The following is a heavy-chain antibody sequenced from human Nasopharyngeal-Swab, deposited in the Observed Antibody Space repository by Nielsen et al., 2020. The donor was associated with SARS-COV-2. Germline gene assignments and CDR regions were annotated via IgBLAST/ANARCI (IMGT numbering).Heavy chain of an antibody. Sequence: SETLSLTCTVSGGSVSSGSYYWSWIRQPPGKGLEWIGYMYYSGSTNYNPSLKSRVTISVDTSKNQFSLKLSSVTAADTAVYYCARDIGAAALASWRGYYGMDVWGQGTTVTVSS. V-gene: IGHV4-61*01. CDR3: ARDIGAAALASWRGYYGMDV. J-gene: IGHJ6*02. CDR1: GGSVSSGSYY. D-gene: IGHD3-10*01. CDR2: MYYSGST.